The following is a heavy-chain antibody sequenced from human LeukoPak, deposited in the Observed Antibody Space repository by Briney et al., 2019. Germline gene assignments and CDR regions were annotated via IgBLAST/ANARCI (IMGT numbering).Heavy chain of an antibody. CDR3: AKDRGYCSSTSCLPIDY. V-gene: IGHV3-23*01. Sequence: GGSLRLSCAASGFTFSSYAMSWVRQAPGKGLEWVSAISGSGGSTYYADSVKGRFTISRDNSKNTLYLQMNSLRAEDTAVYYCAKDRGYCSSTSCLPIDYWGQGTLVTVSS. CDR2: ISGSGGST. CDR1: GFTFSSYA. J-gene: IGHJ4*02. D-gene: IGHD2-2*01.